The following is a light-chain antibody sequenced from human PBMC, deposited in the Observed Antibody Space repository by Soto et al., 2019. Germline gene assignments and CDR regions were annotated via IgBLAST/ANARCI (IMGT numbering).Light chain of an antibody. CDR1: SSNIGNNY. V-gene: IGLV1-51*01. J-gene: IGLJ2*01. CDR2: DNN. CDR3: GTWDSSLSAAV. Sequence: QSVLTQPPSVSAAPGQKVTISCSGSSSNIGNNYVSWYQQLPGTAPKLLIYDNNKRPSGIPDRFSGSKSGTSATLGITGLQTGDEADYYCGTWDSSLSAAVCGGGTKLTVL.